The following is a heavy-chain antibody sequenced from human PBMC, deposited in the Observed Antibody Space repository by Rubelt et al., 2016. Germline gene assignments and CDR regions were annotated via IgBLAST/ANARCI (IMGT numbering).Heavy chain of an antibody. J-gene: IGHJ4*02. CDR3: ARDSGTYLFDY. V-gene: IGHV7-4-1*04. Sequence: QVQLVQSGSELKKPGASVKVSCKASEYSFSSFGMHWVRQAPGQGLQWIGWINTNTADPPYAQDFTGRFVFSLDTSGRMADLHISGLKAEDTGVYDCARDSGTYLFDYWGQGTLVTVSS. CDR2: INTNTADP. CDR1: EYSFSSFG. D-gene: IGHD1-26*01.